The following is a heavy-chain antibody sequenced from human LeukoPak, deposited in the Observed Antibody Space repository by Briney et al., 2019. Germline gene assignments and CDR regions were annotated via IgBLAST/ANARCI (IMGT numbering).Heavy chain of an antibody. J-gene: IGHJ6*04. D-gene: IGHD2-2*01. CDR2: IIPIFGTA. V-gene: IGHV1-69*06. CDR1: GGTFSSYA. CDR3: ARCRYCSSTSCLGHYYYYGMDV. Sequence: ASVKVSCKASGGTFSSYAISWVRQAPGQGLEWMGGIIPIFGTANYAQKFQGRVTITADKSTSTAYMELSSLRSEDTAVYYCARCRYCSSTSCLGHYYYYGMDVWGKGTTVTVSS.